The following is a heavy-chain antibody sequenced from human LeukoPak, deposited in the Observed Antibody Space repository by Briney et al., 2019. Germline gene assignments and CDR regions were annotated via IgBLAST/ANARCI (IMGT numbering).Heavy chain of an antibody. J-gene: IGHJ3*02. CDR3: AREGGSSSWYDLGAFDI. V-gene: IGHV1-69*01. Sequence: GSSVKVSCKASGGTFSSYAISWVRQAPGQGLEWMGGIIPIFGTANYAQKFQGRVTITADESTSTAYMELSSLRSEDTAVYYCAREGGSSSWYDLGAFDIWGQGTMVTVSS. D-gene: IGHD6-13*01. CDR1: GGTFSSYA. CDR2: IIPIFGTA.